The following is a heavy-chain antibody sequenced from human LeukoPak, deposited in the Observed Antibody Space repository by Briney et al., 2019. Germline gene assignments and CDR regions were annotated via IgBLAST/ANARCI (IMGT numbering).Heavy chain of an antibody. CDR1: GFTFSSYG. D-gene: IGHD2-21*02. V-gene: IGHV3-33*01. CDR3: ARDRGGDIPFDY. Sequence: SLRLSCAASGFTFSSYGMHWVRQAPGKGLEWVAVIWYDGSNKYYADSVKGRFTISRDNSKNTLYLQMNSLRAEDTAVYYCARDRGGDIPFDYWGRGTLVTVSS. CDR2: IWYDGSNK. J-gene: IGHJ4*02.